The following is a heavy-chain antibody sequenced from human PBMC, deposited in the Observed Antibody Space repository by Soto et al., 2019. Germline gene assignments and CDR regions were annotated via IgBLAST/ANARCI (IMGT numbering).Heavy chain of an antibody. D-gene: IGHD2-2*01. V-gene: IGHV1-46*01. J-gene: IGHJ6*02. CDR3: ARDGGYCISTSCSDYYYYGMDV. CDR1: GYTFTSYG. CDR2: INPSRGNT. Sequence: ASVKVSCKASGYTFTSYGISWVRQAPGQGLEWMGIINPSRGNTSYAQKFQGRVTMTADKSTSTAYMELSSLRSEDTAVYYCARDGGYCISTSCSDYYYYGMDVWGQGTTVTVSS.